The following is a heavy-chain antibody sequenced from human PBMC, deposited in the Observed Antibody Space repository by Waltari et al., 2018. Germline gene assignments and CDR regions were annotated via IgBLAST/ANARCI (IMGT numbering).Heavy chain of an antibody. D-gene: IGHD3-22*01. CDR2: IIPILGTA. J-gene: IGHJ4*02. V-gene: IGHV1-69*01. CDR3: ASNTDYYDSSGHYVFDY. CDR1: GGTFSRSA. Sequence: QVQLVQSGAEVKKPGSSVKVSCKASGGTFSRSAHSLLRQAPGQGLEWMGGIIPILGTANNAQKFQGRVTITADESTSTAYMELSSLKSEDTAVYYCASNTDYYDSSGHYVFDYWGQGTLVTVSS.